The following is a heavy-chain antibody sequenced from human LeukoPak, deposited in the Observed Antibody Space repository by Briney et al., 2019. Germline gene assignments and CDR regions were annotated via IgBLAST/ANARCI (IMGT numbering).Heavy chain of an antibody. Sequence: PGGSLRLSCAASGFTFSSYSMNRVRQAPGKGLEWVSSISSSSSYIYYADSVKGRFTISRDNAKNSLYLQMNSLRAEDTAVYYCARDLGCSGGSCPGYYYYYYGMDVWGQGTTVTVSS. CDR1: GFTFSSYS. CDR2: ISSSSSYI. V-gene: IGHV3-21*01. CDR3: ARDLGCSGGSCPGYYYYYYGMDV. J-gene: IGHJ6*02. D-gene: IGHD2-15*01.